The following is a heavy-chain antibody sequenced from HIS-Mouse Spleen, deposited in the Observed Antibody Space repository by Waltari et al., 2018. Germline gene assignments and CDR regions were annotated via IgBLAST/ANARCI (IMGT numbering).Heavy chain of an antibody. Sequence: QLQLQESGPGLVKPSETLSLTCTVSGGSISSSSYYWGWIRQPPGKGLGWMGSIYYSGRTSYIPSLKSRVTISVDTSKNQFSLKLSSVTAADTAVYYCAREIPYSSSWYDWYFDLWGRGTLVTVSS. CDR1: GGSISSSSYY. D-gene: IGHD6-13*01. CDR2: IYYSGRT. J-gene: IGHJ2*01. V-gene: IGHV4-39*07. CDR3: AREIPYSSSWYDWYFDL.